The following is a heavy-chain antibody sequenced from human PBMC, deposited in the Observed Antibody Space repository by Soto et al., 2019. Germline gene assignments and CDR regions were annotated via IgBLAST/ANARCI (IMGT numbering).Heavy chain of an antibody. V-gene: IGHV1-69*01. CDR3: ARHVPAAGYYYVMDV. CDR1: GGNFSSYA. J-gene: IGHJ6*02. Sequence: SRKVSCKASGGNFSSYAISWVRPAPGQGLEWMGGIIPIFGTANYAQKFQGRVTITADESTSTAYMELSSLRSEDTAVYYCARHVPAAGYYYVMDVWGQGTTVTGSS. D-gene: IGHD2-2*01. CDR2: IIPIFGTA.